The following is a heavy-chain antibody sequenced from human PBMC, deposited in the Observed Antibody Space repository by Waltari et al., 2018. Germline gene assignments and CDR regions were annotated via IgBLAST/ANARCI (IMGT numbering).Heavy chain of an antibody. D-gene: IGHD1-1*01. Sequence: EVQLVESGGGLVQPGGSLRLSCVASGFAFSNYWMSWVRQAPGKGLEWVGDIQYDGSLKRYVDSVKGRFTISRDNAEKSVYLQVNSLRAEDTAVYYCARMSAVSTYYYFDYWGQGSLVTVSS. J-gene: IGHJ4*02. CDR3: ARMSAVSTYYYFDY. V-gene: IGHV3-7*01. CDR2: IQYDGSLK. CDR1: GFAFSNYW.